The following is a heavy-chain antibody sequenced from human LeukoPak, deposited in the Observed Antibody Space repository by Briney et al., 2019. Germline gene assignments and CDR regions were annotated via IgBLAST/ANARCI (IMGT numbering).Heavy chain of an antibody. CDR3: AKHGIAAVGTMVTFLEY. J-gene: IGHJ4*02. D-gene: IGHD6-13*01. CDR1: GYRFNNSW. Sequence: GESLKISCKGSGYRFNNSWSGWVRQMPGKGLEWMGIIYPGDSDTRYSPSFQGQVTISADKSISTAYLQWCSLKASDTAMYYCAKHGIAAVGTMVTFLEYWGQGTVVTVSS. V-gene: IGHV5-51*01. CDR2: IYPGDSDT.